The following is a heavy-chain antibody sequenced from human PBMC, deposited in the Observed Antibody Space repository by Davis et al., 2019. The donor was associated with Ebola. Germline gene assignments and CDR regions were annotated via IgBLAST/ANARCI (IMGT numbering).Heavy chain of an antibody. CDR2: ISGSGGST. V-gene: IGHV3-23*01. CDR1: GFTFSSYA. CDR3: AKDKNYDFWSGYPHDAFDI. D-gene: IGHD3-3*01. J-gene: IGHJ3*02. Sequence: PGGSLRLSCAASGFTFSSYAMSWVRQAPGKRLEWVSAISGSGGSTYYADSVKGRFTISRDNSKNTLYLQMNSLRAEDTAIYYCAKDKNYDFWSGYPHDAFDIWGRGTMVTVSS.